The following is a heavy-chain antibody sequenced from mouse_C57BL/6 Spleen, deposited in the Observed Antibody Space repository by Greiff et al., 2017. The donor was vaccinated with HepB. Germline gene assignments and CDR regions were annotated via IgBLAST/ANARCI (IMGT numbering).Heavy chain of an antibody. CDR1: GYSITSGYY. J-gene: IGHJ2*01. V-gene: IGHV3-6*01. CDR2: ISYDGSN. Sequence: EVKLLESGPGLVKPSQSLSLTCSVTGYSITSGYYWNWIRQFPGNKLEWMGYISYDGSNNYNPSLKNRISITRDTSKNQFFLKLNSVTTEDTATYYCASERYSFDYWGQGTTLTVSS. CDR3: ASERYSFDY.